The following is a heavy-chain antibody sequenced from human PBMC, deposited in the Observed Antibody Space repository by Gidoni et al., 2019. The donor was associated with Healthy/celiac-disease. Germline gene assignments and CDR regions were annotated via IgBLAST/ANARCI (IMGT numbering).Heavy chain of an antibody. CDR3: AKTLQSKLYYYDSSGYYLDY. CDR2: ISGSGGST. Sequence: EVQLLESGGGLVQPGGSLRLSCAASGFTFSSYAMSWVRQAPGKGLEWVSAISGSGGSTYYADSVKGRFTISRDNSKNTLYLQMNSLRAEDTAVYYCAKTLQSKLYYYDSSGYYLDYWGQGTLVTVSS. CDR1: GFTFSSYA. J-gene: IGHJ4*02. V-gene: IGHV3-23*01. D-gene: IGHD3-22*01.